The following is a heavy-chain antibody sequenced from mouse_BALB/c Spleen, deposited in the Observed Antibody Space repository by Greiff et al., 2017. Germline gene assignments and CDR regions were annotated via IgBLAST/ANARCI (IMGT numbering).Heavy chain of an antibody. V-gene: IGHV1-82*01. Sequence: QVQLQQSGPELVKPGASVKISCKASGYAFSSSWMNWVKQRPGQGLEWIGRIYPGDGDTNYNGKFKGKATLTADKSSSTAYMQLSSLTSVDSAVYFCAREGGDYIDWYFDVWGAGTTVTVSS. D-gene: IGHD1-3*01. CDR1: GYAFSSSW. CDR3: AREGGDYIDWYFDV. CDR2: IYPGDGDT. J-gene: IGHJ1*01.